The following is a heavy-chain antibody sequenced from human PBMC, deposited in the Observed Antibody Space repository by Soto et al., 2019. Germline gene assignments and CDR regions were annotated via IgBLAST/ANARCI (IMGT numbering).Heavy chain of an antibody. Sequence: LQESVPGLVKASETLSLSCSVSFGPMRGYYWSWIRQPPAKGLEWIANIFYNGGANYNLSLRSRVTISVDKSKNSFSLRLTSVTPADTAVYYCARDGDHDYFYGMDIWGQGTTVTVS. CDR3: ARDGDHDYFYGMDI. CDR1: FGPMRGYY. CDR2: IFYNGGA. V-gene: IGHV4-59*01. D-gene: IGHD7-27*01. J-gene: IGHJ6*02.